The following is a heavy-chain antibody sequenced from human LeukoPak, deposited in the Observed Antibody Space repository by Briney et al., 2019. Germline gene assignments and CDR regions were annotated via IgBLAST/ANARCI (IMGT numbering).Heavy chain of an antibody. V-gene: IGHV1-69*13. Sequence: SVKVSCKASGGTFISYAISWVRQAPGQGLEWMGGIIPIFGTANYAQKFQGRVTITADESTSTAYMELSSLRSEDTAVYYCARNSLTYGDYVNYYFDYWGQGTLVTVSS. D-gene: IGHD4-17*01. CDR3: ARNSLTYGDYVNYYFDY. CDR1: GGTFISYA. J-gene: IGHJ4*02. CDR2: IIPIFGTA.